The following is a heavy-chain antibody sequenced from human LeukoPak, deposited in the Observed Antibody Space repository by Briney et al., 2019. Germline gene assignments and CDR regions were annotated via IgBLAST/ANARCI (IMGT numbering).Heavy chain of an antibody. CDR2: ISSSSSYI. CDR1: GFTFSSYS. Sequence: GGSLRLSCAASGFTFSSYSMNWVRQAPGKGLEWVSSISSSSSYIYYADSVKGRFTISRDNAKNSLYLQMNSLRAEDTAVYYCAREKIVVVVAATIWDYWGQGTLVTVSS. J-gene: IGHJ4*02. D-gene: IGHD2-15*01. CDR3: AREKIVVVVAATIWDY. V-gene: IGHV3-21*01.